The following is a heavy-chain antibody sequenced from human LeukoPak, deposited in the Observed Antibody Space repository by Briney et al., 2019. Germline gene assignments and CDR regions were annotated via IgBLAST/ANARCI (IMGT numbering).Heavy chain of an antibody. CDR2: ISWNSGSI. V-gene: IGHV3-9*01. D-gene: IGHD6-19*01. Sequence: PGGSLRLSCAASGFTFSSYWMHWVRQAPGKGLEWVSGISWNSGSIGYADSVKGRFTISRDNAKNSLCLQMNSLRAEDTALYYCAVTRIAVAGGTDYWGQGTLVTVSS. J-gene: IGHJ4*02. CDR1: GFTFSSYW. CDR3: AVTRIAVAGGTDY.